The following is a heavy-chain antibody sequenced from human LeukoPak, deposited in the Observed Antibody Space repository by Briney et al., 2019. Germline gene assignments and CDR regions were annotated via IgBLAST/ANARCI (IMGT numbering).Heavy chain of an antibody. D-gene: IGHD1-26*01. J-gene: IGHJ6*02. CDR1: GGSISSSSYY. CDR3: ARDRQWEGLGYYYYGMDV. V-gene: IGHV4-61*01. Sequence: SETLSLTCTVSGGSISSSSYYWGWIRQPPGKGLEWIGYIYYSGSTNYNPSLKSRVTISVDTSKNQFSLKLSSVTAADTAVYYCARDRQWEGLGYYYYGMDVWGQGTTVTVSS. CDR2: IYYSGST.